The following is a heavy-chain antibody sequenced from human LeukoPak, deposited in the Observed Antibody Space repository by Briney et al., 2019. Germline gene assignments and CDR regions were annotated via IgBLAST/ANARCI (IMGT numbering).Heavy chain of an antibody. CDR1: GYTFTSYG. Sequence: ASVKVSCKASGYTFTSYGISWVRQAPGQGLEWMGWISAYNGNTNYAQKLQGRVTMTTDTSTSTAYMELRSLRSDDTAVYHCAREGDYYDSSGYAFDIWGQGTMVTVSS. CDR3: AREGDYYDSSGYAFDI. D-gene: IGHD3-22*01. V-gene: IGHV1-18*01. CDR2: ISAYNGNT. J-gene: IGHJ3*02.